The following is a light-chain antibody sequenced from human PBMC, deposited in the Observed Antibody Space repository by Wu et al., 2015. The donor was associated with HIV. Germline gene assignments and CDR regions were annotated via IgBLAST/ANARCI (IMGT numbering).Light chain of an antibody. CDR1: QSVSFNY. CDR3: QHSDNWPLT. V-gene: IGKV3-20*01. CDR2: SAS. J-gene: IGKJ5*01. Sequence: EIVLTQSPGILSLSPGERATLSCRASQSVSFNYLAWYQQKPGQAPRLLMYSASTRATGTPDRFIGSGSGTDFTLSISSLEPEDFAVYYCQHSDNWPLTFGQGTRLEIK.